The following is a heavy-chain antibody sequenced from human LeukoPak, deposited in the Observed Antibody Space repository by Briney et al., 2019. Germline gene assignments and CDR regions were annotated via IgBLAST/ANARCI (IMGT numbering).Heavy chain of an antibody. Sequence: PGGSLRLSCAASGFTFNNAWMSWVRQAPGKGLEWVGRIKSKTDGGTTDYAAPVKGRFTISRDDSKNTLYLQMNSLKTEDTAVYYCTTSVPWIQLWPDDYWGQGTLVTVSS. J-gene: IGHJ4*02. D-gene: IGHD5-18*01. CDR3: TTSVPWIQLWPDDY. CDR1: GFTFNNAW. V-gene: IGHV3-15*01. CDR2: IKSKTDGGTT.